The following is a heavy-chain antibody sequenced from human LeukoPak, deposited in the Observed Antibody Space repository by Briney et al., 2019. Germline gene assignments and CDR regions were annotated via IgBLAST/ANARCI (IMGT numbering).Heavy chain of an antibody. CDR2: IYTSGST. CDR1: GGSISSGSYY. Sequence: SQTLSLTCTVSGGSISSGSYYWSWIRQPAGKGLEWIGHIYTSGSTKYNPSLKSRVTISADTSKNQFSLKLSSVTAADTAVYYCARDFVIAATIEYFQYWGQGTLVTVSS. CDR3: ARDFVIAATIEYFQY. J-gene: IGHJ1*01. D-gene: IGHD6-13*01. V-gene: IGHV4-61*09.